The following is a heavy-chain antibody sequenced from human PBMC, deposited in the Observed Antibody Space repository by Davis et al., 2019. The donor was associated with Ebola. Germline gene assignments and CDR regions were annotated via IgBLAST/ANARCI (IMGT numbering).Heavy chain of an antibody. CDR3: TTSDYGSGSTQFDP. J-gene: IGHJ5*02. CDR1: GFTFSNAW. Sequence: PGGSLRLSCAASGFTFSNAWMSWVRQAPGKGLEWVGRIKSKTDGGTTDYAAPVKGRFTISRDDSKNTLYLQMNSLKTEDTAVYYCTTSDYGSGSTQFDPWGQGTLVTVSS. D-gene: IGHD3-10*01. CDR2: IKSKTDGGTT. V-gene: IGHV3-15*01.